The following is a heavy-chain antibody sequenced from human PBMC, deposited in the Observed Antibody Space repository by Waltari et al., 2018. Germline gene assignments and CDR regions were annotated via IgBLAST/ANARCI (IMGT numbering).Heavy chain of an antibody. CDR3: ARSIYSSSWYDY. Sequence: QVQLVQSGAEVKKPGSSVKVSCKASGGTFSSYANSWVRQAPGQGLEWMGGSIPSFGTANYAQKVQGRVTITADESTSKAYMELSSLRSEDTAVYYCARSIYSSSWYDYWGQGTLVTVSS. CDR2: SIPSFGTA. CDR1: GGTFSSYA. D-gene: IGHD6-13*01. V-gene: IGHV1-69*01. J-gene: IGHJ4*02.